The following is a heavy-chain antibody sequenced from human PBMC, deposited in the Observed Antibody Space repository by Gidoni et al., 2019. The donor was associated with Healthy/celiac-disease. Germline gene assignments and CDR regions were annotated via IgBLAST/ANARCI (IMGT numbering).Heavy chain of an antibody. CDR2: ISYDGSNK. Sequence: GESGGGVVQPGRSLRLSCAASGFTFSSYAMHWVRQAPGKGLEWVAVISYDGSNKYYADSVKGRFTISRDNSKNTLYLQMNSLRAEDTAVYYCARGRDGYNYEDYFDYWGQGTLVTVSS. D-gene: IGHD5-12*01. CDR3: ARGRDGYNYEDYFDY. CDR1: GFTFSSYA. J-gene: IGHJ4*02. V-gene: IGHV3-30-3*01.